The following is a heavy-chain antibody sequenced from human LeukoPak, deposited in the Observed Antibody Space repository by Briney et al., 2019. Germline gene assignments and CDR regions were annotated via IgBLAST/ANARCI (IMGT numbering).Heavy chain of an antibody. Sequence: GGSLRLSCAASGFTFSNYGMHWVRQVPGRGLEWVALTSYDGSDTYYADSVKGRFTISRDNSKNMLYLQMNSLRAEDAAVYYCAREAVSDDAFNIWGQGTMVTVSS. D-gene: IGHD2-21*02. V-gene: IGHV3-30*03. CDR1: GFTFSNYG. CDR3: AREAVSDDAFNI. J-gene: IGHJ3*02. CDR2: TSYDGSDT.